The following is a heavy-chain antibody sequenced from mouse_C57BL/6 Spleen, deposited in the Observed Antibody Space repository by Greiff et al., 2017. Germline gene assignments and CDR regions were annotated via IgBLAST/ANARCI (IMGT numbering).Heavy chain of an antibody. Sequence: EVMLVESGGGLVKPGGSLKLSCAASGFTFSDYGMHWVRQAPEKGLEWVAYISSGSSTIYYADTVKGRFTISRDNAKNTLFLQMTSLRSEDTAMYYCALDSSGIYAMDYWGQGTSVTVSS. J-gene: IGHJ4*01. CDR1: GFTFSDYG. D-gene: IGHD3-2*02. CDR2: ISSGSSTI. V-gene: IGHV5-17*01. CDR3: ALDSSGIYAMDY.